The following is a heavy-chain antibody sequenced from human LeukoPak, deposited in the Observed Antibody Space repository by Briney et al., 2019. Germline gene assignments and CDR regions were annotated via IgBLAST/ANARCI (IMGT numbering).Heavy chain of an antibody. V-gene: IGHV3-7*01. CDR1: GFTFSSYA. CDR2: IKQDGSEK. CDR3: ARGYSGSLLSAFDI. J-gene: IGHJ3*02. D-gene: IGHD1-26*01. Sequence: QSGGSLRLSCAASGFTFSSYAMSWVRQAPGKGLEWVANIKQDGSEKYYVDSVKGRFSISRDNAKNSLYLQMNSLRAEDTAVYYCARGYSGSLLSAFDIWGQGTMVTVSS.